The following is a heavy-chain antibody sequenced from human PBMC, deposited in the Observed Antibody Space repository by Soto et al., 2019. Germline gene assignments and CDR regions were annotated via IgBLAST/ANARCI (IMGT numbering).Heavy chain of an antibody. J-gene: IGHJ5*02. D-gene: IGHD2-15*01. CDR3: ARQRDIVVVVAATPFSWFDP. CDR2: IYYSGST. CDR1: GGSISSSSNY. V-gene: IGHV4-39*01. Sequence: SETLSLTCTVSGGSISSSSNYWGWIRQPQGKGLEWIGSIYYSGSTYYNPSLKSRVTISVDTSKNQFSLKLSSVTAADTAVYYCARQRDIVVVVAATPFSWFDPWGQGTLVTVSS.